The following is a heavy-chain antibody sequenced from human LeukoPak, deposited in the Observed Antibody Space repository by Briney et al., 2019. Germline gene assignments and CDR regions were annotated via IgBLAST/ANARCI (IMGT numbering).Heavy chain of an antibody. J-gene: IGHJ6*02. CDR2: ISSSGSTI. CDR3: ARALSTYQLGEYSYYYGMDV. CDR1: GFTFSSYE. D-gene: IGHD2-2*01. Sequence: GGSLRLSCAASGFTFSSYEMNWVRQAPRKGLEWVSYISSSGSTIYYADSVKGRFTISGDNAKNSLYLQMNSLRAEDTAVYYCARALSTYQLGEYSYYYGMDVWGQGTTVTVSS. V-gene: IGHV3-48*03.